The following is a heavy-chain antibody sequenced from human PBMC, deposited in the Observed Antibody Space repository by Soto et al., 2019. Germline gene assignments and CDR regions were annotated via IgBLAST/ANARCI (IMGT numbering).Heavy chain of an antibody. V-gene: IGHV1-69*12. CDR3: ARESRYCSGGSCYFLPGIDY. CDR2: IIPIFGTA. D-gene: IGHD2-15*01. Sequence: QVQLVQSGAEVKKPGSSVKVSCKASGGTFSSYAISWVRQAPGQGLEWMGGIIPIFGTANYAQKFQGRVTITADESRSTASMELSSLRSEDKAVYYCARESRYCSGGSCYFLPGIDYWGQGTLVTVSS. CDR1: GGTFSSYA. J-gene: IGHJ4*02.